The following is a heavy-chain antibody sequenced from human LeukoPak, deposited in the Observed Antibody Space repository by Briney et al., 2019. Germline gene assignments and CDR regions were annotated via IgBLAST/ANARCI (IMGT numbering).Heavy chain of an antibody. CDR3: ARDVRGIAVAGNWFDP. J-gene: IGHJ5*02. CDR1: GFTFSSYA. CDR2: ISYDGSNK. D-gene: IGHD6-19*01. V-gene: IGHV3-30-3*01. Sequence: VGSLRLSCAASGFTFSSYAMHWVRQAPGKGLEWVAVISYDGSNKYYADSVKGRFTISRDNSKNTLYLQMNSLRAEDTAVYYCARDVRGIAVAGNWFDPWGQGTLVTVSS.